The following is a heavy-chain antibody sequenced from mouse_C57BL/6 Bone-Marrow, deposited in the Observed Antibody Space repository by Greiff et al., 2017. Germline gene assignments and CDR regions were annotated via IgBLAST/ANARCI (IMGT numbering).Heavy chain of an antibody. J-gene: IGHJ1*03. CDR1: GFTSSSYG. V-gene: IGHV5-6*01. D-gene: IGHD1-1*01. CDR3: AKNDYYGSSYRYFDV. Sequence: EVMLVESGGDLGKPGGSLKLSCAASGFTSSSYGMSWVRQTPDKRLEWVATISSGGSYTYYPDSVKGRFTTSRDNAKNTLYLQMSSLKSEDTAMYYCAKNDYYGSSYRYFDVWGTGTTVTVSS. CDR2: ISSGGSYT.